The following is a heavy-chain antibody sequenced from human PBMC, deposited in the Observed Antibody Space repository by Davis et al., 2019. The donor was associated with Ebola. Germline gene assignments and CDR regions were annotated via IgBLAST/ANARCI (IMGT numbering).Heavy chain of an antibody. CDR2: IKQDGSEK. J-gene: IGHJ6*04. Sequence: GESLKISCAASGFIFSSYWMSWVRQAPGKGLEWVANIKQDGSEKQYVDSVKGRFTISRDNAKNSLYLQVSSLRAEDTAVYYCAKSEVVPAALYYYYGMDVWGKGTTVTVSS. D-gene: IGHD2-2*01. CDR1: GFIFSSYW. CDR3: AKSEVVPAALYYYYGMDV. V-gene: IGHV3-7*03.